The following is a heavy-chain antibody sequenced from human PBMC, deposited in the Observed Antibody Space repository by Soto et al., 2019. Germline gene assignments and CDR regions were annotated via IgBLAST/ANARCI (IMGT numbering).Heavy chain of an antibody. D-gene: IGHD3-3*01. Sequence: SETLSLTCTVSGGSISSYYWSWIRQPPGKGLEWIGYIYYSGSTNYNPSLKSRVTISVDTSKNQFSLKLSSVTAADTAVYYCARMPYDFWSGYYVNTTGVSKKYYYYYYMDVWGKGTTVTVSS. CDR2: IYYSGST. CDR3: ARMPYDFWSGYYVNTTGVSKKYYYYYYMDV. CDR1: GGSISSYY. V-gene: IGHV4-59*01. J-gene: IGHJ6*03.